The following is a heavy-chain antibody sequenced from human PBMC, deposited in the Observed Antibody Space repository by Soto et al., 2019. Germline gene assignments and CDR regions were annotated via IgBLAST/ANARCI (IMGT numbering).Heavy chain of an antibody. Sequence: SVTQRLTCTVTGGYINGSGYYWGWKRQPPGKGLEWIGSIYYSGRTYNNPSLRSRVSMSIDTSKDQFSLKLKSVTAADTALYFCARQRTSVVTQAYFDVWGPGSLDTVSP. J-gene: IGHJ4*02. CDR3: ARQRTSVVTQAYFDV. D-gene: IGHD2-21*02. CDR1: GGYINGSGYY. V-gene: IGHV4-39*01. CDR2: IYYSGRT.